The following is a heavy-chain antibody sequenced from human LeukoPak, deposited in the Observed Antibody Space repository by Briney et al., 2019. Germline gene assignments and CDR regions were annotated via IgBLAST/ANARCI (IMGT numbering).Heavy chain of an antibody. CDR1: GFTFSSYA. CDR3: ARRPFGADY. V-gene: IGHV3-7*01. CDR2: IKDDGTEK. Sequence: AGGSLRLSCAASGFTFSSYAMHWVRQAPGKGLQWVANIKDDGTEKYYVDSVKGRFTISRDNAKNSVYLQMNSLRVEDTAVYYCARRPFGADYWGQGTVVTVSS. J-gene: IGHJ4*02. D-gene: IGHD3-10*01.